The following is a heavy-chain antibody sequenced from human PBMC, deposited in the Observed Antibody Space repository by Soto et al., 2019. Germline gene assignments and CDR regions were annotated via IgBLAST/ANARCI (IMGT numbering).Heavy chain of an antibody. J-gene: IGHJ5*02. Sequence: SETLSLTCTVSGASISGFYWSWVRKSAGKGLEWIGRIYATGTTDYNPSLKSRVMMSVDTSKKQFSLKLRSVTAADTAVYYCVRDGTKTLRDWFDPWGQGMSVTVSS. CDR3: VRDGTKTLRDWFDP. CDR1: GASISGFY. D-gene: IGHD1-1*01. CDR2: IYATGTT. V-gene: IGHV4-4*07.